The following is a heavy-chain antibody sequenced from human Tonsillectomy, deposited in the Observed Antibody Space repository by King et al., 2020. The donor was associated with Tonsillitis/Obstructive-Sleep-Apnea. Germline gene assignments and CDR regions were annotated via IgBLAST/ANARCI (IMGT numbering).Heavy chain of an antibody. D-gene: IGHD3-10*01. CDR3: ARLLLLTMIQGDAFDI. V-gene: IGHV4-34*01. CDR2: INHSVRP. Sequence: VQLQQWGAGLLKPSETLSLTCAVDGGAFSGYYWSWFRQRPWKGLDWIGEINHSVRPHSNPSLKSRVTISVDTSKNQFSLKLRSVTAADTAVYYCARLLLLTMIQGDAFDIWGQGTMVTVSS. J-gene: IGHJ3*02. CDR1: GGAFSGYY.